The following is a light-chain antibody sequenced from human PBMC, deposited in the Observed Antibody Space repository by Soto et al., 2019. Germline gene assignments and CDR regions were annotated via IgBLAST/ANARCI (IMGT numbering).Light chain of an antibody. V-gene: IGKV1-5*01. CDR3: QQYNSFPLT. CDR1: QFSSTW. J-gene: IGKJ1*01. Sequence: TQSPATLSLCPVERATLSCRASQFSSTWLAWYQQNPGKAPKLLIYDASALESGVPSRFSGSGSGTEFTLTIYSLQPDDFATYYCQQYNSFPLTFGQGTKVDIK. CDR2: DAS.